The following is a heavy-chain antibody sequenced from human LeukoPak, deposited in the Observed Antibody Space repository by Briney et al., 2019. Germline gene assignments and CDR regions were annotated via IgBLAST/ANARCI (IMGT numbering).Heavy chain of an antibody. CDR1: GYTFTNYD. Sequence: ASVKVSCKTSGYTFTNYDINWVRQATGQGLEWLGWMSPNNGDTGYAQKFQGRVTMTRDTSTNTAYVELSGLTSEDTAVYYCARNPPRTGDFNSWGQGALVTVSS. V-gene: IGHV1-8*01. D-gene: IGHD7-27*01. J-gene: IGHJ4*02. CDR3: ARNPPRTGDFNS. CDR2: MSPNNGDT.